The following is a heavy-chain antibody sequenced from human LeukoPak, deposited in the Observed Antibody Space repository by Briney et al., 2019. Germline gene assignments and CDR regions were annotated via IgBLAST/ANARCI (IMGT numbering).Heavy chain of an antibody. D-gene: IGHD3-3*01. CDR2: IRYDGSNK. CDR1: GFTFSSYG. J-gene: IGHJ4*02. V-gene: IGHV3-30*02. Sequence: GGSRRLSCAASGFTFSSYGMHWVRQAPGKGLEWVAFIRYDGSNKYYADSVKGRFTISRDNSKNTLYLQMNSLRAEDTAVYYCAKDLISTNYDFWSGYSPADYWGQGTLVTVSS. CDR3: AKDLISTNYDFWSGYSPADY.